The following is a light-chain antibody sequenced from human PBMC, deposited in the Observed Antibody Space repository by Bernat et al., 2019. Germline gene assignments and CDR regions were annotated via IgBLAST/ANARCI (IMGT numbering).Light chain of an antibody. J-gene: IGKJ1*01. CDR3: QQYLHTPRT. CDR2: LAS. CDR1: QSLLYSLDNKNY. Sequence: DTVMTQSPDSLAVSLGERATINCKSSQSLLYSLDNKNYLAWDQQKPGQPPKLLIYLASSRESGVPDRFSGSGSGTDFTITISSLQAEDVAVYYCQQYLHTPRTFGPGTKVQIK. V-gene: IGKV4-1*01.